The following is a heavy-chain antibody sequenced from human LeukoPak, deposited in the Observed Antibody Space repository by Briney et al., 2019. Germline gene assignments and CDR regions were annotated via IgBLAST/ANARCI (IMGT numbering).Heavy chain of an antibody. CDR2: IYYSGST. J-gene: IGHJ6*02. V-gene: IGHV4-59*01. Sequence: KPSETLSLTCTVSGGSISSYYWSWIRQPPGKGLEWIGYIYYSGSTNYNPSLKSRVTISVDTSKNQFSLKLSSVTAADTAVYYCARGPLTSHYYYYGMDVWGQGTTVTVSS. CDR1: GGSISSYY. CDR3: ARGPLTSHYYYYGMDV. D-gene: IGHD2-2*01.